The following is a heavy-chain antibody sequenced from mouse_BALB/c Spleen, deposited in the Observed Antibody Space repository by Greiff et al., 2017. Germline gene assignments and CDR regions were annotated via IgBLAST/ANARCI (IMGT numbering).Heavy chain of an antibody. CDR3: ARDSPYDGLGGFAY. D-gene: IGHD2-3*01. V-gene: IGHV3-8*02. J-gene: IGHJ3*01. CDR2: ISYSGST. CDR1: GDSITSGY. Sequence: EVQRVESGPSLVKPSQTLSLTCSVTGDSITSGYWNWIRKFPGNKLEYMGYISYSGSTYYNPSLKSRISITRDTSKNQYYLQLNSVTTEDTATYYCARDSPYDGLGGFAYWGQGTLVTVSA.